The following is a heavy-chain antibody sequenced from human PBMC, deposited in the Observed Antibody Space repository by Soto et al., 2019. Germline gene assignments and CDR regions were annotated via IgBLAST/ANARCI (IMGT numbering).Heavy chain of an antibody. CDR1: GYTFTGYY. D-gene: IGHD5-12*01. V-gene: IGHV1-2*04. J-gene: IGHJ6*02. CDR3: ARDLRSGYNGYDYGGYYYYGMDV. CDR2: INPNSGGT. Sequence: ASVKVSCKASGYTFTGYYMHWVRQAPGQGLEWMGWINPNSGGTNYAQKFQGWVTMTRDTSISTAYMELSRLRSDDTAVYYCARDLRSGYNGYDYGGYYYYGMDVWGQGTTVTVSS.